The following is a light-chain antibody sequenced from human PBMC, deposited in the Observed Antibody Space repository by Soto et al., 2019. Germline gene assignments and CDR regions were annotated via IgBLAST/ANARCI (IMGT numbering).Light chain of an antibody. CDR1: QDVSRY. V-gene: IGKV1-9*01. J-gene: IGKJ3*01. CDR3: QQLQRTPFT. CDR2: GAS. Sequence: QLTQSPSSLSASVGDRVTITCRASQDVSRYLAWYLQKAGKAPKLLIYGASTLQSGVPSRFSGFGSGTEFTLTISSLQPEDFATYHCQQLQRTPFTFGPGTTVDV.